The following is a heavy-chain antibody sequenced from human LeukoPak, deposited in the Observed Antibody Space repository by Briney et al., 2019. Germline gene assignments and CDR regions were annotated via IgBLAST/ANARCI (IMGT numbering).Heavy chain of an antibody. CDR3: FRGGSDY. J-gene: IGHJ4*02. Sequence: GGSLRLSCAASGFTFSSYEMNWVRQAPGKGLEWVSSISSSSYIYYADSVKGRFTISRDNAKNSLYLQMNSLRAEDTAVYYCFRGGSDYWGQGTLVTVSS. CDR2: ISSSSYI. CDR1: GFTFSSYE. D-gene: IGHD3-10*01. V-gene: IGHV3-21*01.